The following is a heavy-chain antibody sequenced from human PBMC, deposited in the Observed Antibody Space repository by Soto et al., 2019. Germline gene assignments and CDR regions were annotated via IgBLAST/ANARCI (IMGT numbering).Heavy chain of an antibody. CDR3: ARDPSYYYDSSGYLGLDY. V-gene: IGHV3-30-3*01. Sequence: GGSLRLSCAASGFTFSSYAMHWVRQAPGKGLEWVAVISYDGSNKYYADSVKGRFTISRDNSKNTLYLQMNSLRAEDTAVYYCARDPSYYYDSSGYLGLDYWGQGTLVTVSS. CDR1: GFTFSSYA. D-gene: IGHD3-22*01. J-gene: IGHJ4*02. CDR2: ISYDGSNK.